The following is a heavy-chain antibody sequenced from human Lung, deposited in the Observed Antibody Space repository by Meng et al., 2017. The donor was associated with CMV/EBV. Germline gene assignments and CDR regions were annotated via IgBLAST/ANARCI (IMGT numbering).Heavy chain of an antibody. CDR2: IYWDDDK. D-gene: IGHD1-14*01. J-gene: IGHJ5*02. CDR3: ALFTGSWFDP. Sequence: TLKGSGPTLVKPTQHLTLTCTFSGFSLSTSEVGVGWIRQPPGKALEWLAVIYWDDDKRYSPSLKSRLTITKDTSKNQVVLTLTNMDPVDTATYYCALFTGSWFDPWGQGTLVTVSS. CDR1: GFSLSTSEVG. V-gene: IGHV2-5*02.